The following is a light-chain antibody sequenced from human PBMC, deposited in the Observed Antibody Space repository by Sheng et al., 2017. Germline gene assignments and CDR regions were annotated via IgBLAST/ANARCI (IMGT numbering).Light chain of an antibody. V-gene: IGLV2-14*03. CDR1: SNDVGGYNY. J-gene: IGLJ2*01. CDR3: SSYTRSSNVV. Sequence: QSALTQPASVSGSPGQSITISCTGTSNDVGGYNYVSWYQQHPGKAPKLMIYDVSKRPSGVSNRFSGSKYGNTASLTISGLQAEDEANYYCSSYTRSSNVVFGGGTKLTVL. CDR2: DVS.